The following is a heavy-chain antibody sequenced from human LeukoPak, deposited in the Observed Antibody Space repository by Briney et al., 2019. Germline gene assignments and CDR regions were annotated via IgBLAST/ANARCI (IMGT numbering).Heavy chain of an antibody. J-gene: IGHJ5*02. V-gene: IGHV3-23*01. CDR2: ISGSGGST. D-gene: IGHD2-15*01. CDR1: GFTFSSYA. Sequence: GSLSLSCAASGFTFSSYAMSWVRPAPGKGLEWVSAISGSGGSTWYADSVKGRFTISRDNSKNTLYMQMNSLRVEDTAVYYCAKGGFCSAGSCYGGFDPWGQGTLVTVSS. CDR3: AKGGFCSAGSCYGGFDP.